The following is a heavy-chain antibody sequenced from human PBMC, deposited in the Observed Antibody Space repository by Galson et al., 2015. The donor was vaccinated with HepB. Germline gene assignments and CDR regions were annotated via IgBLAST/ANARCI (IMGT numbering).Heavy chain of an antibody. Sequence: SVKVSCKASGYTFTSYAMYWVRQAPGQRLEWMGWINAGNGNTKYSQKFQGRVTITRDTSASTAYMELSSLRSEDTAVYYCARVGAGYCSSTSCYKSGNWFDPWGQGTLVTVSS. V-gene: IGHV1-3*01. CDR3: ARVGAGYCSSTSCYKSGNWFDP. CDR1: GYTFTSYA. J-gene: IGHJ5*02. D-gene: IGHD2-2*02. CDR2: INAGNGNT.